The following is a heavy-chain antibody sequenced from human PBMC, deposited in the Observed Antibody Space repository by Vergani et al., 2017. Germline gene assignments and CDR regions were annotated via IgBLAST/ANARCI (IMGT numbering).Heavy chain of an antibody. J-gene: IGHJ5*02. CDR1: GYTFTSYG. CDR2: ISAYNGNT. CDR3: AGDKRGIAARGNWFDP. V-gene: IGHV1-18*01. Sequence: QVQLVQSGAEVKKPGASVKVSCKASGYTFTSYGISWVRQAPGQGLEWMGWISAYNGNTNYAQKLQGRVTMTTDTSTSTAYMELRSLRSDDTAVYYGAGDKRGIAARGNWFDPWGQVILVTVSS. D-gene: IGHD6-6*01.